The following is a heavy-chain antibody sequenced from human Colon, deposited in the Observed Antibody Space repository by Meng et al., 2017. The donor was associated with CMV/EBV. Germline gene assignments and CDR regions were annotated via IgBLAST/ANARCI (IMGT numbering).Heavy chain of an antibody. D-gene: IGHD6-6*01. CDR2: ITYDGYNK. Sequence: GESLKISCAASGFTFNTYAVHWVRQAPGKGLEWVAVITYDGYNKYYADSVKGRFTISRDSSKNTMFLQVNSLRTEDTAVYYCARSLRDYSTSSNYYYYGLDVWGQGTTVTVSS. CDR1: GFTFNTYA. CDR3: ARSLRDYSTSSNYYYYGLDV. J-gene: IGHJ6*02. V-gene: IGHV3-30-3*01.